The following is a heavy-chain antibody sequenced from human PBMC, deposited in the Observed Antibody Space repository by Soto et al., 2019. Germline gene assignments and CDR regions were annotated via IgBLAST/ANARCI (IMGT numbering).Heavy chain of an antibody. CDR1: GGSISSGGYY. CDR2: IYYSGST. Sequence: SETLSLTCTVSGGSISSGGYYWSWIRQHPGKGLEWIGYIYYSGSTYYNPSLKSRVTISVDTSKNQFSLKLSSVTAADTAVYYCAREYCSGGSCYSNWFDPWGQGTLVTVYS. D-gene: IGHD2-15*01. J-gene: IGHJ5*02. CDR3: AREYCSGGSCYSNWFDP. V-gene: IGHV4-31*03.